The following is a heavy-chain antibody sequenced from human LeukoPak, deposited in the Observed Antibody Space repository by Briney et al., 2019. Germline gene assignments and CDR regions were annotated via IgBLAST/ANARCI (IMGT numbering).Heavy chain of an antibody. V-gene: IGHV3-21*01. Sequence: GGSLRLSCAASGFTFSSYWMHWVRQAPGKGLVWVSSISSSSSYIYYADSVKGRFTISRDNAKNSLYLQMNSLRAEDTAVYYCARVLKQWLGGIDPWGQGTLVTVSS. CDR1: GFTFSSYW. D-gene: IGHD6-19*01. CDR2: ISSSSSYI. CDR3: ARVLKQWLGGIDP. J-gene: IGHJ5*02.